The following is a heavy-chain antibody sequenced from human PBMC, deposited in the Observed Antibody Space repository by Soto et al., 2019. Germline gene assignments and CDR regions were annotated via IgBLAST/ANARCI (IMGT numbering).Heavy chain of an antibody. J-gene: IGHJ4*02. V-gene: IGHV4-34*01. Sequence: SLSLTCAVYGGSFSGYYWSWIRQPPGKGLEWIGEINHSGSTNYNPSLKSRVTISVDTSKNQFSLKLSSVTAADTAVYYCARFGATQREGSSWYRYWGQGTLVTVSS. CDR1: GGSFSGYY. CDR2: INHSGST. CDR3: ARFGATQREGSSWYRY. D-gene: IGHD6-13*01.